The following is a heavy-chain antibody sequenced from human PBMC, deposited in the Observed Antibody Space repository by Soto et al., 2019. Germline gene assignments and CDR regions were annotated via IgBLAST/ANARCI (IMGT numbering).Heavy chain of an antibody. Sequence: VQLVESGGGLVKPGGSLRLSCAASGFTFDNAWMSWFRQAPGKGLEWVSYISSSGHTIYYADSVKGRFTISRDNAKNSLYLQMNSLRAEDTAVYYCARDPHCSGGSCYYAESFQHWGQGTLVTVSS. D-gene: IGHD2-15*01. V-gene: IGHV3-11*04. CDR3: ARDPHCSGGSCYYAESFQH. J-gene: IGHJ1*01. CDR2: ISSSGHTI. CDR1: GFTFDNAW.